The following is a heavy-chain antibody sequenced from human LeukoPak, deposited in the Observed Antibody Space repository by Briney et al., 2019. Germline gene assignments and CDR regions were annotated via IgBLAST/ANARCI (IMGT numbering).Heavy chain of an antibody. J-gene: IGHJ4*02. CDR3: AKAGWYSSSCYVDY. V-gene: IGHV3-23*01. CDR1: GFTFSSYA. Sequence: SGGSLRLSCAASGFTFSSYAMSWVRQAPGKGLEWVSAISGSGGSTYYADSVKGRFTISRDNSKNTLYLQMNSLRAEDTAVYHCAKAGWYSSSCYVDYWGQGTLVTVSS. D-gene: IGHD6-6*01. CDR2: ISGSGGST.